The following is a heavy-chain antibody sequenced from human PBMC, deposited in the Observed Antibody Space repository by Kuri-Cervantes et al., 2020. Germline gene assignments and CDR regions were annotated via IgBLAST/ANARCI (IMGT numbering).Heavy chain of an antibody. CDR1: GFTFSSYA. V-gene: IGHV3-30*01. Sequence: LSLTCAASGFTFSSYAMHWVRQAPGKGLEWVAVISYDGSNKYYADSVKGRFTISRDNSKNTLYLQMNSLRAEDTAVYYCARGASVTTLVNAFDIWGQGTMVTVSS. CDR3: ARGASVTTLVNAFDI. CDR2: ISYDGSNK. D-gene: IGHD4-17*01. J-gene: IGHJ3*02.